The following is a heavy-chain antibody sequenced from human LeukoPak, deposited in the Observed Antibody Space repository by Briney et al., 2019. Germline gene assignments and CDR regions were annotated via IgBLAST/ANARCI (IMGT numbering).Heavy chain of an antibody. CDR2: IWYDGSNK. V-gene: IGHV3-33*08. Sequence: GGSLRLSCAASGITFSNYWIHWVRQAPGKGLEWVAVIWYDGSNKYYADSVKGRFTISRDNSKNTLYLQMNRLRAEDTAVYYYARDTLELQVYFDYWGEGTLVTVSS. CDR1: GITFSNYW. J-gene: IGHJ4*02. D-gene: IGHD1-7*01. CDR3: ARDTLELQVYFDY.